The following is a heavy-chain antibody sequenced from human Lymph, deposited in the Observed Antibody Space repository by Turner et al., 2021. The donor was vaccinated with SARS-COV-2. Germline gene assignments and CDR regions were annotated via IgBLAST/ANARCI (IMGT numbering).Heavy chain of an antibody. CDR1: AITFTSMA. J-gene: IGHJ4*02. D-gene: IGHD2-8*02. CDR2: LIGYGTNT. Sequence: VQLSQSGGGLVLHGWSLGLSCASAAITFTSMAMNLVMHATGKGLELGSELIGYGTNTCRADGETDRWTIDSDNSGNTLYLEMKSVRVEDTAVYYCSKDAGYFRAVTGGVHVLDNWGQGTLVTVSS. CDR3: SKDAGYFRAVTGGVHVLDN. V-gene: IGHV3-23*01.